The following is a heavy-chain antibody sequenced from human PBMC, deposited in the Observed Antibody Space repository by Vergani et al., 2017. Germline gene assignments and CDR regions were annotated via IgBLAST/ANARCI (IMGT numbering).Heavy chain of an antibody. V-gene: IGHV3-33*01. CDR1: GFTFSSYG. CDR3: AGRSRQRAGGYYFDY. J-gene: IGHJ4*02. CDR2: IWYDGSNK. Sequence: QVQLVESGGGVVQPGRSLRLSCAASGFTFSSYGMHWVRQAPGKGLEWVAVIWYDGSNKYYADSVKGRFTISRDNSKNTLYLEMNSLRAEDTAVYYCAGRSRQRAGGYYFDYWGQGTLVTVSS. D-gene: IGHD3-10*01.